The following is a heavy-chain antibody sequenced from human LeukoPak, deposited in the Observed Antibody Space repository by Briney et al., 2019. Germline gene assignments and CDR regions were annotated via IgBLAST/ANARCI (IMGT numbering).Heavy chain of an antibody. CDR2: IYHSGST. Sequence: SETLPLTCAVSGGSISSSNWWSWVRQPPGKGLEWIGEIYHSGSTNYNPSLKSRVTISVDKSKNQFSLKLSSVTAADTAVYYCARDPDYGDYGSYFDYWGQGTLVTVSS. CDR1: GGSISSSNW. V-gene: IGHV4-4*02. CDR3: ARDPDYGDYGSYFDY. D-gene: IGHD4-17*01. J-gene: IGHJ4*02.